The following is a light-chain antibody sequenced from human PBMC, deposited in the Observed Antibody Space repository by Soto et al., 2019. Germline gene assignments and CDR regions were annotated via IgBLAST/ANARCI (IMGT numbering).Light chain of an antibody. CDR2: GAY. CDR3: QHYGGMWT. Sequence: DIQMTQSPSSRSASVGDRVTITCRASQSISTYLNWYQHKPGEAPKLLIYGAYSLLSGVPSRFSGSGSGTEFILTISSLQPDDFASYRCQHYGGMWTCGQGTKVDI. V-gene: IGKV1-39*01. CDR1: QSISTY. J-gene: IGKJ1*01.